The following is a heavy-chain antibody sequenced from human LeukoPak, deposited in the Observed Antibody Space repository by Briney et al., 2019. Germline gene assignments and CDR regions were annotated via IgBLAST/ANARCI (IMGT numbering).Heavy chain of an antibody. CDR3: VRLSTLDAFDI. Sequence: ASVKVSCKASGYTFINYDINWVRQATGQGLEWMGWMNPNSGNTGHAQKFQGRVTMTRNTSISTAYMELSSLRSEDTAVYYCVRLSTLDAFDIWGQGTMVTVSS. CDR2: MNPNSGNT. CDR1: GYTFINYD. J-gene: IGHJ3*02. V-gene: IGHV1-8*01. D-gene: IGHD3-16*01.